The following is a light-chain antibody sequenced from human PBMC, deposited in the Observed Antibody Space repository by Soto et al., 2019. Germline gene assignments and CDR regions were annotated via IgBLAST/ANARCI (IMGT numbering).Light chain of an antibody. CDR1: QDINSW. CDR3: QQYNIYPLT. J-gene: IGKJ4*01. V-gene: IGKV1D-16*01. Sequence: DVQMTQSPSSLSASVGDRVTITCRASQDINSWLAWYQQKPGNAPKSLIYAASSLQTGVPSRFSGSASGTHFTLTISNLQPEESATYYCQQYNIYPLTFGGGTKVEIK. CDR2: AAS.